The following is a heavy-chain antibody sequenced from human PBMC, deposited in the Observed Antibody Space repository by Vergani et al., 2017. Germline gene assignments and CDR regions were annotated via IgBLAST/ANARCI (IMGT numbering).Heavy chain of an antibody. Sequence: EVQLVESGGGIVKPGGSLRLSCVASGFSFRNAWMNWVRRTPGKGLEWVGRIKSTFDRGTTDYAAAVKGRFTISRDDSKNTLFLQMNGLKTEDIGVYCCTTDPRCSGGGSCYLLWGHHSYGMYVWGQGTTVAVSS. CDR1: GFSFRNAW. V-gene: IGHV3-15*07. CDR3: TTDPRCSGGGSCYLLWGHHSYGMYV. CDR2: IKSTFDRGTT. D-gene: IGHD2/OR15-2a*01. J-gene: IGHJ6*01.